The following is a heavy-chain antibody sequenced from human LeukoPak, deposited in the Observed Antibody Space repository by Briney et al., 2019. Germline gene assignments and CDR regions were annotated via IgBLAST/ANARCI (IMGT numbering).Heavy chain of an antibody. D-gene: IGHD2-21*01. V-gene: IGHV6-1*01. Sequence: SQTLSLTCALSGDSVSSKSAAWSWIRQSPSRGLEWLGRTYYRSKWNNDYAVSVRGRITINPDTSKNQFSLLLNSVTPEDTAVYYCARYSGLGVPDYWGQGTLVTVSS. J-gene: IGHJ4*02. CDR3: ARYSGLGVPDY. CDR1: GDSVSSKSAA. CDR2: TYYRSKWNN.